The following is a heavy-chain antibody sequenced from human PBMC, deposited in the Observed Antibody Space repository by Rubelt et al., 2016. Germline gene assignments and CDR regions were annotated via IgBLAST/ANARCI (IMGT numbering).Heavy chain of an antibody. D-gene: IGHD6-19*01. V-gene: IGHV4-34*01. CDR1: GGSFSGYY. CDR2: INHSGST. J-gene: IGHJ4*02. Sequence: QVQLQQWGAGLLKPSETLSLTCAVYGGSFSGYYWSWIRQPPGKGLEWIGEINHSGSTNYNPSLKSRGTISVDTSKNQVSLKLSSVTAADTAVYYCARVSGWYRAPGQDFDYWGQGTLVTVSS. CDR3: ARVSGWYRAPGQDFDY.